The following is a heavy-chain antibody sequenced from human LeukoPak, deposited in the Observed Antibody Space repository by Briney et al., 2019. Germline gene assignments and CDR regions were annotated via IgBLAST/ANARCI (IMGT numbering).Heavy chain of an antibody. V-gene: IGHV3-74*01. J-gene: IGHJ4*02. CDR1: GFTFRTYW. CDR2: INTDGSST. Sequence: GGSLRLSCAASGFTFRTYWMHWVRQAPGKGLVWVSRINTDGSSTSYADSVKGRFTISRDNAKNTLYLQMNSLRAEDTAVYYCARAGYCSSTSCYMGSSDYWGQGTLVTVSS. D-gene: IGHD2-2*02. CDR3: ARAGYCSSTSCYMGSSDY.